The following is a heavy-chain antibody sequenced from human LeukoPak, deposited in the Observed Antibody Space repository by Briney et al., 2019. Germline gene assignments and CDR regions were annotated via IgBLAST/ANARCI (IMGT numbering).Heavy chain of an antibody. CDR3: ANKRPPDYGSASYFDY. Sequence: SDTLSLTCSVSGGSFSSSNYYWGWIRQPPGKGLEWIGSIYYSGSTYYNPSLKSRVTISVDTSKKQFSLKLSSVTAADTAVYHCANKRPPDYGSASYFDYWGQGTLVTVSS. J-gene: IGHJ4*02. CDR1: GGSFSSSNYY. D-gene: IGHD3-10*01. V-gene: IGHV4-39*01. CDR2: IYYSGST.